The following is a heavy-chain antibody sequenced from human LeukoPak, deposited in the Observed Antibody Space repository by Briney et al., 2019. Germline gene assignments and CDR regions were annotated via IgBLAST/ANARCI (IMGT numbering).Heavy chain of an antibody. J-gene: IGHJ4*02. CDR2: ISGSAGGT. V-gene: IGHV3-23*01. CDR3: AKRGVVVRVILVGFYKEAYYFDS. D-gene: IGHD3-10*01. CDR1: GITLSNYG. Sequence: GGSLRLSCAVSGITLSNYGMSWVRQAPGKGLEWVAGISGSAGGTYYADSVKGRFTISRDNAKNTLYLQLNNLRAEDTAVYFCAKRGVVVRVILVGFYKEAYYFDSWGQGALVTVSS.